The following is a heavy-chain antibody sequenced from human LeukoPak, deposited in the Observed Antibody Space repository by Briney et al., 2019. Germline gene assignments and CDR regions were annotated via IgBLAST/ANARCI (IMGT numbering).Heavy chain of an antibody. D-gene: IGHD4-17*01. V-gene: IGHV1-2*02. CDR2: INPNSGGT. CDR3: SREGDYGDYGRLWCFDL. CDR1: GYPFTGYF. J-gene: IGHJ2*01. Sequence: GASVKVSCKTSGYPFTGYFMHWVRQAPGQGLEWMGWINPNSGGTNYAQKFQGRVTMTRDTSISTAYMELTRLRSDDTAMYYCSREGDYGDYGRLWCFDLWGRGTLVTVSS.